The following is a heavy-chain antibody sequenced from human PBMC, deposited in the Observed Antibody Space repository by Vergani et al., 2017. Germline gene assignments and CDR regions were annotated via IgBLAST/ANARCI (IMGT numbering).Heavy chain of an antibody. CDR1: GGSISSGSYY. D-gene: IGHD1-26*01. CDR2: IYTSGST. Sequence: QVQLQESGPGLVKPSQTLSLTCTVSGGSISSGSYYWSWIRQPAGKGLEWIGRIYTSGSTNYNPSLKSRVTISVDTSKNQFSLKLSSVTAADMAVYYCARVMVGATTVWFDPWGQGTLVTVSS. V-gene: IGHV4-61*02. CDR3: ARVMVGATTVWFDP. J-gene: IGHJ5*02.